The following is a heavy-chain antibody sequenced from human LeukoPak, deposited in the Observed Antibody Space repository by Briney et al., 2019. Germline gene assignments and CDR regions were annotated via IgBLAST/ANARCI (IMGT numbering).Heavy chain of an antibody. CDR1: GGSFSGYY. D-gene: IGHD5-18*01. CDR3: ATGTYSYGYSYYYGMDV. Sequence: SETLSLTCAVYGGSFSGYYWSWIRQPPGKGLEWIGEINHSGSTNYNASLKSRVTTSVDTSKNQFSLKLSSVTAADTAVYYCATGTYSYGYSYYYGMDVWGQGTTVTVSS. V-gene: IGHV4-34*01. CDR2: INHSGST. J-gene: IGHJ6*02.